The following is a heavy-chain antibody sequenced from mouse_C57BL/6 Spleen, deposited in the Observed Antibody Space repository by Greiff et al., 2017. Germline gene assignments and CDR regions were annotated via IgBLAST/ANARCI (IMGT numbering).Heavy chain of an antibody. CDR2: ISNKANGYTT. D-gene: IGHD1-1*01. CDR1: GFTFTDYY. Sequence: EVQGVEPGGGLVQPGGSLSLSCAASGFTFTDYYMSWVRQPPGKALEWVGFISNKANGYTTEYRAYVKGRFTISRDNSQSILYLQINALRAEDSATYYCARSHYSSSYYYDYWGQGTTPTVSS. V-gene: IGHV7-3*01. J-gene: IGHJ2*01. CDR3: ARSHYSSSYYYDY.